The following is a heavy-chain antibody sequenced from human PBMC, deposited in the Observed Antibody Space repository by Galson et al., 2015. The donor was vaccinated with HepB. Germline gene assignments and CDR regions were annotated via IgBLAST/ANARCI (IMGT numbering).Heavy chain of an antibody. CDR2: INPNGGGT. CDR1: GYTFTGYY. J-gene: IGHJ4*02. D-gene: IGHD6-19*01. Sequence: SVKVSCKASGYTFTGYYMHWVRQAPGQGLEWMGWINPNGGGTNYAQKFQGWVTMTRDTSISTAYMELSRLRSDDTAVYYCARGDIAVAGEGLLGFDYWGQGTLVTVSS. V-gene: IGHV1-2*04. CDR3: ARGDIAVAGEGLLGFDY.